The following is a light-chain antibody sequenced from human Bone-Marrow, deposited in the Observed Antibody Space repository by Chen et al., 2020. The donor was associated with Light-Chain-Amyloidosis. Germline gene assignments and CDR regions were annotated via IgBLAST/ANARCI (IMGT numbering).Light chain of an antibody. CDR1: NIGSTS. CDR2: DAS. J-gene: IGLJ3*02. Sequence: SYVLTQPSSVSVAPGQTATIACGGNNIGSTSVHWYQQTPGQAPLLVVYDASDRPSGIPERLSGSNSGNTATLTISRVEAGDEADYYCQVWDRSSDRPVFGGGTKLTVI. V-gene: IGLV3-21*02. CDR3: QVWDRSSDRPV.